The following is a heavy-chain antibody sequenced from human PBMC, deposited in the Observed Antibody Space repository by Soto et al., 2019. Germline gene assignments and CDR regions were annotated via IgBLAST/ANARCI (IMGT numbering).Heavy chain of an antibody. J-gene: IGHJ5*02. CDR3: ATSHPYYDDSSGYLHWFDP. V-gene: IGHV1-24*01. CDR1: GYTLTELS. D-gene: IGHD3-22*01. CDR2: FDPEDGET. Sequence: GASVNVSCTDSGYTLTELSMQWVRQAPGKGLEWMGGFDPEDGETIYAQKFQGRVTMTEDTSTDTAYMELSSLRSEDTAVYYCATSHPYYDDSSGYLHWFDPWGQGTLVT.